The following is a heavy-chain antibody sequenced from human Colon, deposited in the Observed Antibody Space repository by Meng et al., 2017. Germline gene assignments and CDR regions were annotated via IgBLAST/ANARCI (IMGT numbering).Heavy chain of an antibody. Sequence: QVQLVQSGAELKKSGASVKVSCQASGYSFTSYGMHWLRQAPGQRPEWMGWIYPADGNRRYSQKFQDRLTITTDTFARTAYMELSSLRSEDTAVYFCARDERGGPYYFDYWGQGTLVTVSS. CDR1: GYSFTSYG. CDR3: ARDERGGPYYFDY. V-gene: IGHV1-3*01. J-gene: IGHJ4*02. CDR2: IYPADGNR.